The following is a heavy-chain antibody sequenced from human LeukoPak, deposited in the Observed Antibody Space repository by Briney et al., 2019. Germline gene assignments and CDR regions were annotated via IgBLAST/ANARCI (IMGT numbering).Heavy chain of an antibody. Sequence: GASVNVSCTPSGYTFTSYDINWVRQATGQGLEWMGWMNPNSGNTGYAQKFQGRVTMTRNTSISTAYMELSSLRSEDTAVYYCAREDYYYYYMDVWGKGTTVTVSS. CDR1: GYTFTSYD. CDR2: MNPNSGNT. V-gene: IGHV1-8*01. CDR3: AREDYYYYYMDV. J-gene: IGHJ6*03.